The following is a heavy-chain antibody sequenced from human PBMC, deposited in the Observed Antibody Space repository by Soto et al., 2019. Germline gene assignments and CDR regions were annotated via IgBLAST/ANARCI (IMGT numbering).Heavy chain of an antibody. Sequence: QVQLVQSGAEVKKPGSSVKVSCKASGGTFSSYAISWVRQAPGQGLEWMGGIIPISGTANYAQKFQGRVTITADESTGTCYMGLSRLRAEDTAVYFCARSQGSSTSLEIYYYYYYGMDVWGQGTTVTVSS. CDR1: GGTFSSYA. V-gene: IGHV1-69*01. J-gene: IGHJ6*02. D-gene: IGHD2-2*01. CDR3: ARSQGSSTSLEIYYYYYYGMDV. CDR2: IIPISGTA.